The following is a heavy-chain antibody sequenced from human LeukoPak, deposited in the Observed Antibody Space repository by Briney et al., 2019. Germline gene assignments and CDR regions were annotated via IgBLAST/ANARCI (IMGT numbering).Heavy chain of an antibody. CDR1: GGSISSGGYY. J-gene: IGHJ4*02. Sequence: SETLSLTCTVSGGSISSGGYYWSWIRQHPGKGLEWIGYIYYSGSTYYNPSLKSRVTISVDTSKIQFSLKLSSVTAADTAVYYCARWLQLRDYFDYWGQGTLVTVSS. V-gene: IGHV4-31*03. D-gene: IGHD5-24*01. CDR3: ARWLQLRDYFDY. CDR2: IYYSGST.